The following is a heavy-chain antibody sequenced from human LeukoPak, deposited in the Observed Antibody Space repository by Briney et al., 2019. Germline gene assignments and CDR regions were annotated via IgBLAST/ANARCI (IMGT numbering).Heavy chain of an antibody. CDR1: GFTLSSYS. Sequence: GGSLRLSCTASGFTLSSYSMNWVRQAPGKGLEWVSYIGYRNSPIHYADSVKGRFTISRDNAKNLLSLQMDSLRVEDTAIYYCARDPRTVQIWGQGTLVTVSS. CDR3: ARDPRTVQI. V-gene: IGHV3-48*04. J-gene: IGHJ4*02. D-gene: IGHD1-1*01. CDR2: IGYRNSPI.